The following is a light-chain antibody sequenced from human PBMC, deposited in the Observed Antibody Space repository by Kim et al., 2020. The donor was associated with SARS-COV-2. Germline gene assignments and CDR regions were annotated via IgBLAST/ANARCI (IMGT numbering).Light chain of an antibody. J-gene: IGLJ2*01. V-gene: IGLV2-14*04. CDR1: SSDGGGYNY. Sequence: QSITLSCTGTSSDGGGYNYVSWYQQHPGKAPKLMIYDVSKRPSGVSNRFSGSKSGNTASLTISGLQAEDEADYYCSSYTSSSTFEVFGGGTQLTVL. CDR2: DVS. CDR3: SSYTSSSTFEV.